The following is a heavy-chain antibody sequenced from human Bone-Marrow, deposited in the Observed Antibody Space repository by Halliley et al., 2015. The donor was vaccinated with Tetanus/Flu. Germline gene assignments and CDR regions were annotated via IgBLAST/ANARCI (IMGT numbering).Heavy chain of an antibody. Sequence: SLRLSCEGSEFTFSSYEMDWVRQAPGKGPEWISYISSRGTMKYYADSVKGRFTISRDNAKNSVYLQMNSLRAEDTAIYYCARDQARDASGLSSSLMYWGQGTLVPVSS. CDR1: EFTFSSYE. J-gene: IGHJ4*02. CDR3: ARDQARDASGLSSSLMY. V-gene: IGHV3-48*03. D-gene: IGHD3-3*01. CDR2: ISSRGTMK.